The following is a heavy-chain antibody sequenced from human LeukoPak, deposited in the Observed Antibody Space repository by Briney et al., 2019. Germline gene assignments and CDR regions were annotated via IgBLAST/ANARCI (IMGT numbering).Heavy chain of an antibody. V-gene: IGHV3-30*18. CDR1: GFTFSSYG. CDR3: AKASYYYDSSGYSKSWFDP. Sequence: PGRSLRLSCAASGFTFSSYGMHWVRQAPGKGLEWVAVISYDGSNKYYADSVKGRFTISRDNSKNTLYLQMNSLRAEDTAVYYCAKASYYYDSSGYSKSWFDPWGQGTLVTVSS. J-gene: IGHJ5*02. CDR2: ISYDGSNK. D-gene: IGHD3-22*01.